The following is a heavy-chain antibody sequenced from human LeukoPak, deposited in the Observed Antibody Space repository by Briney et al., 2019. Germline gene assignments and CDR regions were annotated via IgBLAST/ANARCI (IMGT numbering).Heavy chain of an antibody. Sequence: SETLSLTCTVSGGSISSSTYYWGWIRQPPGKGLEWIGSIYYSGTTYYNPSLNSRVTISVDTSKNQFSLKLRFVTAADTAVYYCARHKWLTPRHPLDYWGRGTLVTVSS. V-gene: IGHV4-39*01. D-gene: IGHD6-19*01. J-gene: IGHJ4*02. CDR1: GGSISSSTYY. CDR3: ARHKWLTPRHPLDY. CDR2: IYYSGTT.